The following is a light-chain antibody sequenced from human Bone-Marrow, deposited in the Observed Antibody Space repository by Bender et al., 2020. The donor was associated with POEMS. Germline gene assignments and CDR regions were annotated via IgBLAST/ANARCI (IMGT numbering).Light chain of an antibody. CDR1: NIGSKS. J-gene: IGLJ1*01. V-gene: IGLV3-21*02. CDR2: DDS. CDR3: QVWDSNTNQNYV. Sequence: SSVLTQPPSVSVAPGQTARITCGGNNIGSKSVQWYQQKPGQAPVLVVYDDSDRPSGIPERFSGSNSGNTATLTLSRVEAGDEADYYCQVWDSNTNQNYVFGTGTKVTVL.